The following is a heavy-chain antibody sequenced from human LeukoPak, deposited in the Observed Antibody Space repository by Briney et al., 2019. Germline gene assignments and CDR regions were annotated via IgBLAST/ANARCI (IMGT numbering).Heavy chain of an antibody. D-gene: IGHD1-14*01. CDR3: ARATGGWKAFDI. Sequence: GGSLRLSCAASGFTFSSFTMHWVRQAPGKGLEDVSSTNNNGGSTHYANSVKGRFTISRDNSKNTLYLQMGSLRPDDMAMYYCARATGGWKAFDIWGQGTMVTVSS. J-gene: IGHJ3*02. V-gene: IGHV3-64*01. CDR1: GFTFSSFT. CDR2: TNNNGGST.